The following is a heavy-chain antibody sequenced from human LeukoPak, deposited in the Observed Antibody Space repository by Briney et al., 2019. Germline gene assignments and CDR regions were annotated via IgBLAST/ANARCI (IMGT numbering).Heavy chain of an antibody. CDR1: GGSISNYY. CDR3: ARRVIMSAAGVPDTWLDP. V-gene: IGHV4-59*08. CDR2: ISYSGGT. J-gene: IGHJ5*02. D-gene: IGHD2-8*01. Sequence: SETLSLTCTVSGGSISNYYWNWIRQPPGKGLEWIGHISYSGGTKYNPSLQSRVTISIDTSKNQFSLNLSSVTAADTAVYYCARRVIMSAAGVPDTWLDPWGQGILVTVSS.